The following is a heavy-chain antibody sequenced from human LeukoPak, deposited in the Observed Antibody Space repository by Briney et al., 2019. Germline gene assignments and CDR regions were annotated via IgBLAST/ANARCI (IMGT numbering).Heavy chain of an antibody. CDR1: GFTFSSYG. Sequence: GGSLRLSCAASGFTFSSYGMHWVRQAPGKGLEWVAVISYDGSNKYYADSVKGRFTISRDNSKNTLYLQMNSLRAEDTAVYYCAKVGGIAARDYYYMDVWGKGTTVTVSS. D-gene: IGHD6-6*01. CDR3: AKVGGIAARDYYYMDV. J-gene: IGHJ6*03. CDR2: ISYDGSNK. V-gene: IGHV3-30*18.